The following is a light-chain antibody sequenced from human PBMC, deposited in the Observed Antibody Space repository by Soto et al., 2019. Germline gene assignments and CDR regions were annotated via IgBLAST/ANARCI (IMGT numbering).Light chain of an antibody. CDR3: QQHGDSLT. Sequence: ETVWTQSPGTLSLSPGERATLSCRASQSVSSNYLGWYQQKPGQAPRLLMDGASSRATGIPDRFSGSGSGTDFTLTISRLEPEEFAVYYCQQHGDSLTFGGGTKVEIK. J-gene: IGKJ4*01. V-gene: IGKV3-20*01. CDR1: QSVSSNY. CDR2: GAS.